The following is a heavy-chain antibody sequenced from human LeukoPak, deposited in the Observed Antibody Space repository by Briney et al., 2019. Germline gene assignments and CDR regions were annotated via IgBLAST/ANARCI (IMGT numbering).Heavy chain of an antibody. D-gene: IGHD1-1*01. CDR1: GFTFSSYS. Sequence: PGGSLRLSCAASGFTFSSYSMNWVRQAPGKGLEWVSSISSSSSYIYYADSVKGRFTISRENAKDSLYLQMNSLRAGDTAVYYCARGAGNYYYYGMDVWGQGTTVTVSS. V-gene: IGHV3-21*01. CDR2: ISSSSSYI. CDR3: ARGAGNYYYYGMDV. J-gene: IGHJ6*02.